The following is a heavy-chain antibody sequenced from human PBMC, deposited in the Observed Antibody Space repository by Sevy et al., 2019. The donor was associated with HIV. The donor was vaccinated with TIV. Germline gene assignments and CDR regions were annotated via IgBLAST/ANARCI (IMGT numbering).Heavy chain of an antibody. CDR3: AREEYFYGSGTYGYGMDV. J-gene: IGHJ6*02. D-gene: IGHD3-10*01. CDR1: GGSIRSSHW. V-gene: IGHV4-4*02. CDR2: IYDSGSR. Sequence: SETLSLTCAVSGGSIRSSHWWSWVRQSPGKGLEWIGEIYDSGSRNYNPSLKSRLTISVDTSNNLFSLRLSSVTAADTTVYYCAREEYFYGSGTYGYGMDVWGQGTTVTVSS.